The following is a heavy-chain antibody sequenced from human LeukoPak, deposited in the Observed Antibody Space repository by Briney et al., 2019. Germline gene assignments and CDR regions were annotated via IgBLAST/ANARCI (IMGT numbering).Heavy chain of an antibody. Sequence: ASVKVSCKASGYTFTNYGISWVRQAPGQGLEWMGWISAYNGNTNHAQKLQGRVTMTTDTSTSTAYMELRSLRSDDTAVYYCARGPSHWAPSAFDIWGQGTMVTVSS. D-gene: IGHD7-27*01. CDR3: ARGPSHWAPSAFDI. CDR1: GYTFTNYG. V-gene: IGHV1-18*01. CDR2: ISAYNGNT. J-gene: IGHJ3*02.